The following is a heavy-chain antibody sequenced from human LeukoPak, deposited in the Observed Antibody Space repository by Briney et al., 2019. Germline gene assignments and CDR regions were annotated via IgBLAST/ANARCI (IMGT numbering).Heavy chain of an antibody. J-gene: IGHJ4*02. CDR1: GFTFTTYW. Sequence: PGGSLRLSCATSGFTFTTYWMSWVCQAPGKGLEWVAQIQQDGDEKYSVDSVKGRFTISRDNAKNSLYLQMNSLRAEDTAVYYCARVARGYPDSWGQGTLVTVSS. D-gene: IGHD3-3*01. V-gene: IGHV3-7*04. CDR2: IQQDGDEK. CDR3: ARVARGYPDS.